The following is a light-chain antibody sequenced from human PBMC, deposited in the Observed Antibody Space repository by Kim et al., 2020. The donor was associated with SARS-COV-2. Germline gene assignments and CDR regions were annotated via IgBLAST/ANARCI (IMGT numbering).Light chain of an antibody. CDR3: QQSYRIPWT. Sequence: DIQMTQSPSYLSASVGDRVTITCRASQSISNYLNWYQQRPGKAPKLLIYAASSLQSGVPSRFSGSGSETDFTLTISSLQPEDSASYYCQQSYRIPWTFGQGTQVEIK. CDR2: AAS. V-gene: IGKV1-39*01. CDR1: QSISNY. J-gene: IGKJ1*01.